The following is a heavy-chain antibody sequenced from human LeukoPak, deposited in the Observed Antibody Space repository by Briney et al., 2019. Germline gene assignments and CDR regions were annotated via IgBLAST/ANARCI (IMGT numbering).Heavy chain of an antibody. Sequence: GGTLRLSCAASGFTFSSYGMSWVRQAPGKGLEWVSAISGSGGSTYYADSVKGRFTISRDNSKNTLYLQMNSLRAEDTALYYCAKAQQWLALGYWGQGTLVTVSS. CDR3: AKAQQWLALGY. CDR1: GFTFSSYG. CDR2: ISGSGGST. D-gene: IGHD6-19*01. J-gene: IGHJ4*02. V-gene: IGHV3-23*01.